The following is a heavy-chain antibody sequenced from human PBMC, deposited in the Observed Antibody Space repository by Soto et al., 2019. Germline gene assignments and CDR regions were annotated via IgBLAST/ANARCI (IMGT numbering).Heavy chain of an antibody. J-gene: IGHJ5*02. V-gene: IGHV1-69*10. Sequence: GASVKVSCKASGGTFSSYAISWVRQAPGQGLEWMGGIIPNDGEANYAQKFQGRVTMTEDPSTVTAYMELSSLRSEDTAVYYCATSRFESDPWGQGTLVTVSS. CDR1: GGTFSSYA. D-gene: IGHD3-9*01. CDR3: ATSRFESDP. CDR2: IIPNDGEA.